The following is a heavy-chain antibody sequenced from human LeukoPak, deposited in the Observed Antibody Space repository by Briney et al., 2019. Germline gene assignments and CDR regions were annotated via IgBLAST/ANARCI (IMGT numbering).Heavy chain of an antibody. CDR1: GFTFSSYR. D-gene: IGHD3-22*01. Sequence: PGGSLRLSCAASGFTFSSYRMNWVRQAPGKGLAWLSYISGSADSIYCADSVKGRFTTSRDSAKNSLYLQMNSLRAEDTAVYYCARRSGYFLDYWGQGTLVTVSS. CDR3: ARRSGYFLDY. J-gene: IGHJ4*02. CDR2: ISGSADSI. V-gene: IGHV3-48*04.